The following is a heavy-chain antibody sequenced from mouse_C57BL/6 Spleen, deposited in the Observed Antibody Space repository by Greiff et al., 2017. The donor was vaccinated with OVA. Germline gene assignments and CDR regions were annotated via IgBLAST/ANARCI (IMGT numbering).Heavy chain of an antibody. CDR1: GFSLSTFGMG. J-gene: IGHJ2*01. CDR3: ARIERDYDYDYFDY. Sequence: QVTLKVCGPGILQPSQTLSLTCSFSGFSLSTFGMGVGWIRQPSGKGLEWLAHIWWDDDKYYNPALKRRLTISKDTSKNQVFLKIANVDTADTATYYCARIERDYDYDYFDYWGQGTTLTVSS. D-gene: IGHD2-4*01. V-gene: IGHV8-8*01. CDR2: IWWDDDK.